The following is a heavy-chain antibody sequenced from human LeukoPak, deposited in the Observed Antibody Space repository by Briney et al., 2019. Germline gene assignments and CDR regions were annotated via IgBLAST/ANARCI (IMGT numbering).Heavy chain of an antibody. CDR1: GGSISSYY. D-gene: IGHD5-18*01. J-gene: IGHJ5*02. Sequence: SETLSLTCTVSGGSISSYYWSWIRQPPGKGLQWLGYIYYSGSTNYNPSLKSRVTISVDTSKNQFSLKLSSVTAADTAVYYCASRDTATNWFDPWGQGTLVTVSS. V-gene: IGHV4-59*01. CDR2: IYYSGST. CDR3: ASRDTATNWFDP.